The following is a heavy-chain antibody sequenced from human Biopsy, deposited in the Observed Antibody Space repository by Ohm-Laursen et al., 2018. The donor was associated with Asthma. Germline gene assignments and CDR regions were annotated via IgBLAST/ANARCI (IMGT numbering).Heavy chain of an antibody. V-gene: IGHV1-24*01. Sequence: GPSVKVSCKVSGYSLTALSMHWVRQAPGQGLEWMGGHGHEVGGTANAWRFQGRVTMTEDTSTDTAYMELSSLSSDDTAVYYCARRAPPGIVVPPVGGGMDVWGQGITVTVSS. D-gene: IGHD2-2*01. CDR1: GYSLTALS. CDR3: ARRAPPGIVVPPVGGGMDV. CDR2: HGHEVGGT. J-gene: IGHJ6*02.